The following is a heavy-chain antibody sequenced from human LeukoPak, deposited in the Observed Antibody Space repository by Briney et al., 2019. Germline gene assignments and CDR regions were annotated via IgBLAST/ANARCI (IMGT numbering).Heavy chain of an antibody. CDR3: VRVPSIAARSG. D-gene: IGHD6-6*01. CDR2: MNPNSGNT. CDR1: GYTFTSYD. J-gene: IGHJ4*02. Sequence: ASVKVSCKASGYTFTSYDINRVRQATGQGLEWMGWMNPNSGNTGYAQKFQGRVTMTRNTSISTAYMELSSLRSEDTAVYYCVRVPSIAARSGWGQGTLVTVSS. V-gene: IGHV1-8*01.